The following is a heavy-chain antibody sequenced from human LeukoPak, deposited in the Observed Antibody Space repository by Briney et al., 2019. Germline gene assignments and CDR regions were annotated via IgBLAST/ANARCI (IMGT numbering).Heavy chain of an antibody. D-gene: IGHD6-19*01. CDR1: GYXFTSVG. V-gene: IGHV1-18*01. J-gene: IGHJ4*02. CDR3: ARAGSGSGWYFDY. Sequence: ASVKVSCKASGYXFTSVGITWVRRAPGQGLEWMGWISPYNGNTRYAQKFQGRVAMTTDTSTTTGYMELRGLRFNDTAVYYCARAGSGSGWYFDYWGQGTLVTVSS. CDR2: ISPYNGNT.